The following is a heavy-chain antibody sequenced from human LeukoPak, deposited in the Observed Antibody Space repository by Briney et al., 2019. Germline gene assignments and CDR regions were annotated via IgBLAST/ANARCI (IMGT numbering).Heavy chain of an antibody. D-gene: IGHD3-3*01. CDR3: ARELRFLEWFVWFDP. CDR2: IYTSGST. J-gene: IGHJ5*02. Sequence: SETLSLTCTVSGGSISSYYWSWIRQPAGKGLEWIGRIYTSGSTNYNPSLKSRVTMSVDTSKNQFSLKLSSVTAADTAVYYCARELRFLEWFVWFDPWGQGTLVTVSS. CDR1: GGSISSYY. V-gene: IGHV4-4*07.